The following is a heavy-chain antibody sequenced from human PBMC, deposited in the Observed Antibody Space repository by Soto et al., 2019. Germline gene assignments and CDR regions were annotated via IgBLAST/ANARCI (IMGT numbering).Heavy chain of an antibody. CDR3: ARDVVVAARSHAFDI. CDR1: GYTFTSYG. V-gene: IGHV1-18*01. Sequence: VKVSCKASGYTFTSYGISWVRQAPGQGLEWMGWISAYNGNTNYAQKLQGRVTMTTDTSTSTAYMELRSLRSDDTAVYYCARDVVVAARSHAFDIWGQGTMVTVSS. D-gene: IGHD2-15*01. CDR2: ISAYNGNT. J-gene: IGHJ3*02.